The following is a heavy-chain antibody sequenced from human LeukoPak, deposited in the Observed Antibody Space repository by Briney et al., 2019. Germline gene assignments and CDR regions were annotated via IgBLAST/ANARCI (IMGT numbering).Heavy chain of an antibody. V-gene: IGHV4-31*03. Sequence: SETLSLTCTVSGGSISSGGYYWSWIRQHPGKGLEWIGYIYYSGSTYYNPSLKSRVTISVDTSKNQFSLKLSSVTAADTAVYYCARDRGESSGYDYYYYYGMDVWGQGTTVTVSS. CDR1: GGSISSGGYY. D-gene: IGHD3-22*01. J-gene: IGHJ6*02. CDR2: IYYSGST. CDR3: ARDRGESSGYDYYYYYGMDV.